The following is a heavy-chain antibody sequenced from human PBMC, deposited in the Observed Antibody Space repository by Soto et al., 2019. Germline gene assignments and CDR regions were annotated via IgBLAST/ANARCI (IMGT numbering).Heavy chain of an antibody. CDR3: ARHFAYFDS. D-gene: IGHD3-3*02. J-gene: IGHJ4*02. Sequence: QVQLQESGPGLVKPSETLSLTCTVSGGSFKSGSYSWSWIRQPPGKGLEWIGYVYHTGRTSYNPSLKSRVSISMDTSENQVSLNLASVTAADTAMYFCARHFAYFDSLGQGTLGTASS. CDR1: GGSFKSGSYS. CDR2: VYHTGRT. V-gene: IGHV4-61*01.